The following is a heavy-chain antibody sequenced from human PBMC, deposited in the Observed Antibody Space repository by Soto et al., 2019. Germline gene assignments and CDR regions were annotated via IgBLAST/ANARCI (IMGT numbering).Heavy chain of an antibody. CDR2: IGSSGGYI. D-gene: IGHD2-2*01. CDR1: GFIFSDLS. V-gene: IGHV3-21*01. Sequence: PGGSLRLACAVAGFIFSDLSMNWVRQAPGKGLEWVASIGSSGGYIFYADSVKGRFTISRDNAKKSLDLQINSLRAEDTAVYYCAREKKHQSLGGRFGMDVWGQGTTVTVS. CDR3: AREKKHQSLGGRFGMDV. J-gene: IGHJ6*02.